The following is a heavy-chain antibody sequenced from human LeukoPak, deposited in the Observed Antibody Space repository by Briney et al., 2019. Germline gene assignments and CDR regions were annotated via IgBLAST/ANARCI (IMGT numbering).Heavy chain of an antibody. V-gene: IGHV3-30*18. D-gene: IGHD2-15*01. CDR2: ISYDGRNK. Sequence: GRSLRLSCAASGFTFNNHDMHWVRQAPGKGLERVAGISYDGRNKYYADSVKGRFTISRDNSKNTLNLQMNSLRTEDTAVYYCAKPRDIDSWAFDVWGQGTMVTVS. J-gene: IGHJ3*01. CDR1: GFTFNNHD. CDR3: AKPRDIDSWAFDV.